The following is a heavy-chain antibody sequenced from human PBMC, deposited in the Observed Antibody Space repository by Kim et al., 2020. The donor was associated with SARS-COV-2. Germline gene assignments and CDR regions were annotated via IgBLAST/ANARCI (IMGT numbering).Heavy chain of an antibody. Sequence: ASVKVSCKVSRYTLTELSMHWVRQAPGKGLEWMGGFDPEDGETIYAQKFQGRLTMTEDTSTDTAYMELSSLRSEDTAVYYCATGFNGIRGVKDYYYYYGMDVWGQGTTVTVSS. CDR3: ATGFNGIRGVKDYYYYYGMDV. V-gene: IGHV1-24*01. CDR1: RYTLTELS. D-gene: IGHD3-10*01. CDR2: FDPEDGET. J-gene: IGHJ6*02.